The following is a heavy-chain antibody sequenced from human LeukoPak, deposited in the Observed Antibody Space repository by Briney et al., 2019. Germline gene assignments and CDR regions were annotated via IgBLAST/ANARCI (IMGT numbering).Heavy chain of an antibody. CDR1: GNTFSSYY. D-gene: IGHD3-3*01. CDR3: VRDGVAPGPGFDY. J-gene: IGHJ4*02. Sequence: ASVKVSRKASGNTFSSYYMDWVRQAPGQGLEWMGVINPSGSSKAYTQNYAEKFQGRVIMTTDTSTSTVYMELSSLRSEDTALYYCVRDGVAPGPGFDYWGQGPLVTVSS. CDR2: INPSGSSK. V-gene: IGHV1-46*01.